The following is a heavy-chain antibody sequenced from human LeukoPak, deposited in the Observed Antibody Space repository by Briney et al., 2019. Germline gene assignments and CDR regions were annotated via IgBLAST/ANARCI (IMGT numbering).Heavy chain of an antibody. CDR3: ARVRLEAYCGGDCPEYFQH. D-gene: IGHD2-21*02. V-gene: IGHV4-61*01. CDR1: GGSVSSGSYY. Sequence: SETLSLTCTVSGGSVSSGSYYWSWIRQPPGKGLEWIGYIYYSGSTNYNPSLKSRVTISVDTSKNQFSLKLSSVTAADTAVYYCARVRLEAYCGGDCPEYFQHWGQGTLVTVSS. CDR2: IYYSGST. J-gene: IGHJ1*01.